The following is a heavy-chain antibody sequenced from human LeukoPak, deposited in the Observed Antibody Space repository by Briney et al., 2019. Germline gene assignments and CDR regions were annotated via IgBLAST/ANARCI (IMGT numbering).Heavy chain of an antibody. Sequence: SVKVSFKASGGTFSSYAISWVRQAPGQGLEWMGRIIPILGIANYAQKFQGRVTITADKSTSTAYMELSSLRSEDTAVYYCARVSGEFGGVIGWGKYYYGMDVWGQGTTVTVSS. CDR1: GGTFSSYA. CDR2: IIPILGIA. J-gene: IGHJ6*02. CDR3: ARVSGEFGGVIGWGKYYYGMDV. D-gene: IGHD3-16*02. V-gene: IGHV1-69*04.